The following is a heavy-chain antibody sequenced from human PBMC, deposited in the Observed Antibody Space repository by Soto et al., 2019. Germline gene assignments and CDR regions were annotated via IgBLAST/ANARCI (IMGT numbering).Heavy chain of an antibody. D-gene: IGHD3-22*01. CDR3: ARAPMVLTRSYFDS. Sequence: GASVKVSCKASGYTFADYEINWVRQATGQGLEWMGWIHPDSGNTDFAQRFRGRITMTRNTSMSVVYMELDKLTSEDMAVYYCARAPMVLTRSYFDSWGQGTPVTVSS. V-gene: IGHV1-8*01. CDR1: GYTFADYE. CDR2: IHPDSGNT. J-gene: IGHJ4*02.